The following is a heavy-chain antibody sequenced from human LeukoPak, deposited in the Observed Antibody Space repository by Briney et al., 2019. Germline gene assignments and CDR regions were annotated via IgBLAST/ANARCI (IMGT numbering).Heavy chain of an antibody. J-gene: IGHJ3*02. CDR1: GGTFSSYA. D-gene: IGHD1-26*01. V-gene: IGHV1-69*13. Sequence: SVKVSCKASGGTFSSYAISWVRQAPGQGLEWMGGFIPIFGTANYAQKFQGRVTITADESTSTAYMELSSLRSEDTAVYYCAREGGSGELQDDDAFDIWGQGTMVTVSS. CDR2: FIPIFGTA. CDR3: AREGGSGELQDDDAFDI.